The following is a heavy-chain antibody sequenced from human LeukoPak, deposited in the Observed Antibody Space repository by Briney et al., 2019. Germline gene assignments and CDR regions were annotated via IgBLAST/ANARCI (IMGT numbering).Heavy chain of an antibody. CDR1: GGSIRSSSYY. CDR3: ASRNLLYGDYESSYFDY. Sequence: SETLSLTCTVSGGSIRSSSYYWGWIRQPPGKGLEWIGNIYYSGSTYYNPSLKSRVTISVDTSKNQFSLKLSSVTAADTAVYYCASRNLLYGDYESSYFDYWGQGTLVTVSS. CDR2: IYYSGST. J-gene: IGHJ4*02. V-gene: IGHV4-39*01. D-gene: IGHD4-17*01.